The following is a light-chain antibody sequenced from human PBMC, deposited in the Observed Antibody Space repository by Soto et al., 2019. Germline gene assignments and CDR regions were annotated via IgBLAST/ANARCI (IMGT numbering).Light chain of an antibody. CDR3: QQSYSTPLLWT. Sequence: DIPMTQSPSSLSASVGDRVTITCRASQSISSYLNWYQQKPGKAPKLLIYAASSLQSGVPSRFGGSGSGTDFTLTISSLQPEDFATYYCQQSYSTPLLWTFGQGTKVEIK. J-gene: IGKJ1*01. CDR2: AAS. CDR1: QSISSY. V-gene: IGKV1-39*01.